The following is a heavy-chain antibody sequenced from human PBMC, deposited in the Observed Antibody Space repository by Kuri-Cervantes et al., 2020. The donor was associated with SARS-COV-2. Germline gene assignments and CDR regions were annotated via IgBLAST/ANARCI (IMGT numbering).Heavy chain of an antibody. V-gene: IGHV3-NL1*01. CDR2: IYSGGSST. D-gene: IGHD3-22*01. CDR1: GFTFSSYG. CDR3: AKARNYYDSSGYNY. Sequence: GGSLRLSCAASGFTFSSYGMHWVRQAPGKGLEWVSVIYSGGSSTYYADSVKGRFTISRDNSKNTLYLQMNSLRAEDTAVYYCAKARNYYDSSGYNYWGQGTLVTVSS. J-gene: IGHJ4*02.